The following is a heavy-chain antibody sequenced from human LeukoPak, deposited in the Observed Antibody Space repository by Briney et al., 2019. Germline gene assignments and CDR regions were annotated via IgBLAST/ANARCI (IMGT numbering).Heavy chain of an antibody. J-gene: IGHJ4*02. V-gene: IGHV3-69-1*02. CDR3: VRDGQFDY. CDR2: ILSTSAK. Sequence: GGSLRLSCAASGFIFTDYEMNWVRQAPGKGLEWLSYILSTSAKFYADSVKGRFTISRDNTENLVYLHMNSLRAEDTGVYYCVRDGQFDYWGQGTLVTVSS. CDR1: GFIFTDYE.